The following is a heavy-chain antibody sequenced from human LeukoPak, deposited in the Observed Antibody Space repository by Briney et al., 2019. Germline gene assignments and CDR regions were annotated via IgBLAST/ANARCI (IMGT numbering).Heavy chain of an antibody. CDR2: IYYSGST. V-gene: IGHV4-59*08. J-gene: IGHJ3*02. Sequence: KSSETLSLTCTVSGGSISSYYWSWIRQPPGKGLEWIGYIYYSGSTNYNPSLKSRVTISVDTSKNQFSLKLSSVTAADTAVYYCASLNYDYVWGGSRGPDDAFDIWGQGTMVTVSS. CDR3: ASLNYDYVWGGSRGPDDAFDI. D-gene: IGHD3-16*01. CDR1: GGSISSYY.